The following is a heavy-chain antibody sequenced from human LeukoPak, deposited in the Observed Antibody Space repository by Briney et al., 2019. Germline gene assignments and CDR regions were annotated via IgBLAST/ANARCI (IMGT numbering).Heavy chain of an antibody. CDR3: ARIGYSGYDGLFRGNWFDP. CDR2: IIPIFGTA. Sequence: EASVKVSCKASGGTFSSYAISWVRQAPGQGLEWMGGIIPIFGTANYAQKFQGRVTITADESTSTAYMELGSLRSEDTAVYYCARIGYSGYDGLFRGNWFDPWGQGTLVTVSS. J-gene: IGHJ5*02. D-gene: IGHD5-12*01. V-gene: IGHV1-69*13. CDR1: GGTFSSYA.